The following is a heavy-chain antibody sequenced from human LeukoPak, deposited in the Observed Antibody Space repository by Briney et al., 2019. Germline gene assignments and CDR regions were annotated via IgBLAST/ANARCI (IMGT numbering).Heavy chain of an antibody. J-gene: IGHJ5*02. Sequence: PGGSLRLSCAAPGFTFSSYEMNWVRQAPGKGLEWVSYISSSGSTIYYADSVKGRFTISRDNAKNSLYLQMNSLRAEDTAVYYCARGGIVVVPAAMSWFDPWGQGTLVTVSS. CDR2: ISSSGSTI. D-gene: IGHD2-2*01. CDR3: ARGGIVVVPAAMSWFDP. V-gene: IGHV3-48*03. CDR1: GFTFSSYE.